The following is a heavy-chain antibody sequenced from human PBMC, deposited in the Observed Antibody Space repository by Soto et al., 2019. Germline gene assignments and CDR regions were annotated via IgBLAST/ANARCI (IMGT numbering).Heavy chain of an antibody. CDR1: GGSISSGDYY. J-gene: IGHJ5*02. CDR3: ARARSPSRRIMKYSSGYIDIWFDP. Sequence: TSETLSLTCTVSGGSISSGDYYWSWIRQPPGKGLEWIGYIYYSGSTYYNPSLKSRVTISLDTSKNQFSLKLSSVTAADTAVYYCARARSPSRRIMKYSSGYIDIWFDPWGKGTLVTVAS. D-gene: IGHD3-22*01. CDR2: IYYSGST. V-gene: IGHV4-30-4*01.